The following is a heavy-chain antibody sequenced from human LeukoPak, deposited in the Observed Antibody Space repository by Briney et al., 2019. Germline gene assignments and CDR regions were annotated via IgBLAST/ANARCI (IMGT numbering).Heavy chain of an antibody. J-gene: IGHJ6*02. CDR1: GGSISSGGYY. D-gene: IGHD3-16*01. CDR3: ARPGGRHYYGMDV. V-gene: IGHV4-31*03. Sequence: PSQTLSLTCTVSGGSISSGGYYWSWIRQHPGKGLEWIGYIYYSGSTYYNPSLKSRVTISVDTSKNQFSLKLSSVTAADTAVYYCARPGGRHYYGMDVWGQGTTVTVSS. CDR2: IYYSGST.